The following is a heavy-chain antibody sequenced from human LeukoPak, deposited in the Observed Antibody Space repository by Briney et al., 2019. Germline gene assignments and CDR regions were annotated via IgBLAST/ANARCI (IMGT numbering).Heavy chain of an antibody. D-gene: IGHD1-14*01. J-gene: IGHJ3*02. V-gene: IGHV3-21*01. CDR3: ARDLSRGKPHAFDI. CDR2: ISSSSSYI. CDR1: GFTFSSYS. Sequence: GGSLRLSCAASGFTFSSYSMNWVRQAPGKGLEWVSSISSSSSYIYYADSVKGRFTISRDNAKKSLYLQMSGLRAEDTAVYYCARDLSRGKPHAFDIWGQGTMVTVSS.